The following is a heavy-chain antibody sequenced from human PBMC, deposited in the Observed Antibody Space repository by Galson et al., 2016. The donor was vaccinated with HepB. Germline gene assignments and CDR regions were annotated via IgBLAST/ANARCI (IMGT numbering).Heavy chain of an antibody. V-gene: IGHV3-30*03. CDR3: ASDHGGNPGSDY. CDR2: VSSDETNK. CDR1: GFSFSSYG. Sequence: SLRLSCAASGFSFSSYGMHWVRQPPGKGLEWVALVSSDETNKFYADSVKGRFTISGDNSKNMLYLQMHSLRTEDTALYYCASDHGGNPGSDYWGQGTLVTVSS. J-gene: IGHJ4*02. D-gene: IGHD4-23*01.